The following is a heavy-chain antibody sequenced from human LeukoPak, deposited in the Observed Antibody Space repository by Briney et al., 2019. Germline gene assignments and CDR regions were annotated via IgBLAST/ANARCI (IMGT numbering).Heavy chain of an antibody. J-gene: IGHJ4*02. CDR2: IYYSGST. D-gene: IGHD2-15*01. CDR1: GGSISSSSYY. V-gene: IGHV4-39*01. Sequence: TSETLSLTCTVSGGSISSSSYYWGWIRQPPGKGLEWIESIYYSGSTYYNPSLKSRVTISVDTSKNQFSLKLSSVTAADTAVYYCARHPYCSGGSCYDYWGQGTLVTVSS. CDR3: ARHPYCSGGSCYDY.